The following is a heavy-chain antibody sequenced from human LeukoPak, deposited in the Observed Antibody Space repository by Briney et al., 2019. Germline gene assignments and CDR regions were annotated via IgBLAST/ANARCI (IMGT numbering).Heavy chain of an antibody. CDR1: GYTFTSYA. V-gene: IGHV7-4-1*02. CDR2: INTNTGNP. D-gene: IGHD5-12*01. Sequence: ASVKVSCKASGYTFTSYAMNWVRQAPGQGLEWMGWINTNTGNPTYAQGFTGRFVFSLDTSVSTAYLQISSLKAEDTAVYYCATQIVATIGWGNWFDPWGQGTLVTVSS. J-gene: IGHJ5*02. CDR3: ATQIVATIGWGNWFDP.